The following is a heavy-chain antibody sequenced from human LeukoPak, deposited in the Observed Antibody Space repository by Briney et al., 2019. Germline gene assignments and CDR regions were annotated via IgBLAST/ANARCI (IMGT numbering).Heavy chain of an antibody. Sequence: PSETLSLTCTVSGGSISSYYWSWIRQPPGKGLEWIGYIYYSGSTNYNPSLKSRVTISVDTSKSQFSLKLSSVTAADTAVYYCARDRGSGWNGYWGQGTLVTVSS. CDR1: GGSISSYY. CDR3: ARDRGSGWNGY. D-gene: IGHD6-19*01. V-gene: IGHV4-59*01. CDR2: IYYSGST. J-gene: IGHJ4*02.